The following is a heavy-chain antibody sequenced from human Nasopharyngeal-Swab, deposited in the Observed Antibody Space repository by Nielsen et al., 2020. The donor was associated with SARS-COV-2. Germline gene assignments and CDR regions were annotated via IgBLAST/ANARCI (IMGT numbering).Heavy chain of an antibody. CDR2: IYYGGST. Sequence: RQAPGKGLEWIGSIYYGGSTYYNPSLKSRVTISVDTSKNQFSLKLSSVTAADTAVYYYARRVARAPRHEGDYYYGMDVWGQGTTVTVSS. J-gene: IGHJ6*02. CDR3: ARRVARAPRHEGDYYYGMDV. V-gene: IGHV4-39*01. D-gene: IGHD3-16*01.